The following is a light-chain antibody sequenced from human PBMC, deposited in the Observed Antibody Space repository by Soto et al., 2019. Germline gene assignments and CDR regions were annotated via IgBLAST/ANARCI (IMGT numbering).Light chain of an antibody. CDR1: QSVRSSY. CDR3: QQYGSSPRT. J-gene: IGKJ1*01. V-gene: IGKV3-20*01. Sequence: EIVLPQAPDTLSLYPGESATLSCRASQSVRSSYLAWYQQTPGQTPRLLIYAASSRATGIPDRFSGSGSGTDFSLTISRLEAEDFAVYYCQQYGSSPRTFGQGTKVDI. CDR2: AAS.